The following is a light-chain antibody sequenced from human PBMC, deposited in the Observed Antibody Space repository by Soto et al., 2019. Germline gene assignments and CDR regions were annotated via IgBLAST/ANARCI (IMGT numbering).Light chain of an antibody. V-gene: IGLV1-44*01. CDR3: AAWDDSLNGYV. J-gene: IGLJ1*01. CDR1: SSNIGTNA. CDR2: NNN. Sequence: QSVLTQPPSASGTPGQRVTISCSGGSSNIGTNAVNWYQQLPGTAPKLLIYNNNQRPSGVPDRFSGSKSGTSASLAISGLQSEDEADYYCAAWDDSLNGYVCGTGTKVTVL.